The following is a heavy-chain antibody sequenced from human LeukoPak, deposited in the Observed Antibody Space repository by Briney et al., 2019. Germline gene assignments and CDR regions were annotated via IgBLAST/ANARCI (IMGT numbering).Heavy chain of an antibody. CDR2: IRYDGSNN. V-gene: IGHV3-30*02. D-gene: IGHD2-21*01. CDR1: GFTFSSYG. Sequence: HPGGSLRLSCAASGFTFSSYGMHWVRQAPGKGLEWVAFIRYDGSNNFYADSVKGRFTISRDNSKNTLYLQMNSLRAEDTAVYYCAKAPVTTCRGAYCYPFDYWGQGTLVTVSS. CDR3: AKAPVTTCRGAYCYPFDY. J-gene: IGHJ4*02.